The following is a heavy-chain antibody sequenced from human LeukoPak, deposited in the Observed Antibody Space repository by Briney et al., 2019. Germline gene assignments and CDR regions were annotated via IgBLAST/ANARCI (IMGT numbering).Heavy chain of an antibody. D-gene: IGHD3-10*01. V-gene: IGHV3-23*01. CDR3: AKELTWFGELYFDY. J-gene: IGHJ4*02. CDR1: GFTFSHYG. CDR2: ISGSGGST. Sequence: PGRSLRLSCAASGFTFSHYGMHWVRQAPGKGLEWVSAISGSGGSTYYADSVKGRFTISRDNSKNTLYLQMNSLRAEDTAVYYCAKELTWFGELYFDYWGQGTLVTVSS.